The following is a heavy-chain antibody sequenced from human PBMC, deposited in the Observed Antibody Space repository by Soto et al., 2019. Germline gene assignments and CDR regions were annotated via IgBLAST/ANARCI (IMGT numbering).Heavy chain of an antibody. CDR2: LSHSENT. CDR1: GYSISSGYF. D-gene: IGHD3-3*01. Sequence: SETLSLTCTVSGYSISSGYFWGWIRQPPGKGLEWVGILSHSENTYYVNPSLKSRVTISVDTSENQFSLKLNSVTAADTAVYYCARDSPKIIPMTPTLWGPGTLATVSS. CDR3: ARDSPKIIPMTPTL. J-gene: IGHJ4*02. V-gene: IGHV4-38-2*02.